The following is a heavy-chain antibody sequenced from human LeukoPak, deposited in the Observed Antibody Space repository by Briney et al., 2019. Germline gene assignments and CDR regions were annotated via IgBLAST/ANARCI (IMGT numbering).Heavy chain of an antibody. J-gene: IGHJ4*02. CDR3: ARVFPGDIVATILGSDY. Sequence: PGGSLRLSCAASGFTFSSYAMHWVRQAPGKGLEWVAVISYDGSNKYYADSVKGRFTISRDNSKNTLYLQMSSLRAEDTAVYYCARVFPGDIVATILGSDYWGQGTLVTVSS. CDR1: GFTFSSYA. D-gene: IGHD5-12*01. V-gene: IGHV3-30*04. CDR2: ISYDGSNK.